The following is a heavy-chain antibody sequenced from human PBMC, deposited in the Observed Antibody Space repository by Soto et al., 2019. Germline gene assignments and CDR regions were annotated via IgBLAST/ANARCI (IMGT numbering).Heavy chain of an antibody. CDR2: INPSGGST. J-gene: IGHJ6*02. Sequence: ASVKVSCKASGYTFTSYYMHWVRQAPGQGLEWMGIINPSGGSTSYAQKFQGRVTMTRDTSTSTVYMELSSLRSDDTAVYYCARDWDLLWGERWAGNYYYGMDVWGQGTTVTVSS. D-gene: IGHD3-10*01. CDR1: GYTFTSYY. CDR3: ARDWDLLWGERWAGNYYYGMDV. V-gene: IGHV1-46*01.